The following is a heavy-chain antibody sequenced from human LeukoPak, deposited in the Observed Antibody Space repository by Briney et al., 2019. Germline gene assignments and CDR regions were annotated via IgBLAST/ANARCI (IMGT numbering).Heavy chain of an antibody. CDR2: ITGSGDTT. CDR1: GFIFRNYA. Sequence: GGSLRLSCAASGFIFRNYAMSWVRQAPGKGLEWVSAITGSGDTTYYADSVKGRFTISRDTSKNTLYVEMNTLRAEDTAVYYCAKWGDYDILTGYYVSDFWGQGTLVTVSS. V-gene: IGHV3-23*01. J-gene: IGHJ4*02. D-gene: IGHD3-9*01. CDR3: AKWGDYDILTGYYVSDF.